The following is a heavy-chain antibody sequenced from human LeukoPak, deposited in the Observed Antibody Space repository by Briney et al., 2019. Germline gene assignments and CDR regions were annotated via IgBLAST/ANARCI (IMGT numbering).Heavy chain of an antibody. D-gene: IGHD2-2*01. Sequence: KSGGSLRLSCAASGFTFSDYYMSWIRQAPGKGLEWVSYISSSGSTIYYADSVKGRFTISRDNAKNSLYPQMNSLRAEDTAVYYCARMDCSSTSCYYKGNWFDPWGQGTLVTVSS. CDR3: ARMDCSSTSCYYKGNWFDP. V-gene: IGHV3-11*01. CDR2: ISSSGSTI. CDR1: GFTFSDYY. J-gene: IGHJ5*02.